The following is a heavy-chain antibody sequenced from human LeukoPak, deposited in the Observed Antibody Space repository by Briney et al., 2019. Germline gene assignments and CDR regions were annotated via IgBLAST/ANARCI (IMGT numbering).Heavy chain of an antibody. V-gene: IGHV4-34*01. CDR2: INHSGST. J-gene: IGHJ4*02. D-gene: IGHD2-15*01. Sequence: PSETLSLTCAVYGGSFSGYYWSWIRRPPGKGLEWIGEINHSGSTNYNPSLKSRVTISVDTSKNQFSLKLSSVTAADTAVYYCARGLGYCSGGSCSNWGQGTLVTVSS. CDR3: ARGLGYCSGGSCSN. CDR1: GGSFSGYY.